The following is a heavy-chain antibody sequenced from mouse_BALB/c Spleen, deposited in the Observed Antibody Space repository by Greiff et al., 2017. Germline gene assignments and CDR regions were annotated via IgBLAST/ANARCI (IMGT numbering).Heavy chain of an antibody. CDR2: ISSGSSTI. CDR3: ARGDYGSSYRYFDV. CDR1: GFTFSSFG. J-gene: IGHJ1*01. Sequence: EVQVVESGGGLVQPGGSRKLSCAASGFTFSSFGMHWVRQAPEKGLEWVAYISSGSSTIYYADTVKGRFTISRDNPKNTLFLQMTSLRSEDTAMYYCARGDYGSSYRYFDVWGAGTTVTVSS. V-gene: IGHV5-17*02. D-gene: IGHD1-1*01.